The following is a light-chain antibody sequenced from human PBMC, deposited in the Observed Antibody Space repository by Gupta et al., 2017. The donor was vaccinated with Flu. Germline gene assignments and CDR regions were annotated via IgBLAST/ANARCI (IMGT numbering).Light chain of an antibody. CDR2: SNT. V-gene: IGLV1-44*01. Sequence: QSVLTRPPSASGTPGQIFTISCSGSNSNIGINPVNWYQQLPGTAPNLLIYSNTFRPSGVPDRFSASKSGTSASLAISGLQSEDEADYYCATWDDNLNAYVFGTGTKVTVL. CDR1: NSNIGINP. CDR3: ATWDDNLNAYV. J-gene: IGLJ1*01.